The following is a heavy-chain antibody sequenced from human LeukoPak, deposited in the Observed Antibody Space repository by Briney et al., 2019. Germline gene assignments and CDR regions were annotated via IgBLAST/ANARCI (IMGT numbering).Heavy chain of an antibody. V-gene: IGHV5-51*01. CDR3: ASRKQYGDYAQGMDV. Sequence: GESLKISCKGSGXSFTSYWIGWVRQMPGKGLEWMGIIYPGDSDTRYSPSFQGQVTISADKSISTAYLQWSSLKASDTAMYYCASRKQYGDYAQGMDVWGQGTTVTVSS. CDR1: GXSFTSYW. CDR2: IYPGDSDT. D-gene: IGHD4-17*01. J-gene: IGHJ6*02.